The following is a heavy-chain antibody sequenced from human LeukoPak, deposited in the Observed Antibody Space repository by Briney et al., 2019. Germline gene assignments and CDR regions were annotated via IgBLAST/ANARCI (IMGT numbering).Heavy chain of an antibody. V-gene: IGHV3-7*03. Sequence: PGGSLRLSCAASGFTFSSYWMSWVRQAPGKGLEWVASISNGGGATYYVDSVRGRFTISRDDAKNSLFLQMNGLRSDDTAVYYCTRENYVPDSWGQGTLVTVSS. CDR3: TRENYVPDS. D-gene: IGHD3-10*02. CDR1: GFTFSSYW. CDR2: ISNGGGAT. J-gene: IGHJ5*02.